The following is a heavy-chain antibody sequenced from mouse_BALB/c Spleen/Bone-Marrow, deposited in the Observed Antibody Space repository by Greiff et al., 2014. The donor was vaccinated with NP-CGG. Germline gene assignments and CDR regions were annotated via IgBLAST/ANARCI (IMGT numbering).Heavy chain of an antibody. CDR1: GYTFSSYR. D-gene: IGHD1-1*01. CDR3: TRSSGSSTSWFAY. CDR2: ILPGSGST. Sequence: VQLQQSGAELMKPGASVKISCKATGYTFSSYRIEWVKQRPGHGLEWIGEILPGSGSTDYNERFKGKATFAADTSSNTAYMQLSSLTSEDSAVYYCTRSSGSSTSWFAYWGQGTLVTVSA. J-gene: IGHJ3*01. V-gene: IGHV1-9*01.